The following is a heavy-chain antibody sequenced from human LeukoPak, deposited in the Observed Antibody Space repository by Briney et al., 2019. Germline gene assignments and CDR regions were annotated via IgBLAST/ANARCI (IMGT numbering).Heavy chain of an antibody. CDR1: GGSVSSGSYF. J-gene: IGHJ4*02. D-gene: IGHD5-12*01. CDR2: IYDSGRT. Sequence: PSETLSLTCTVSGGSVSSGSYFWTWIRQSPGKRLEYVVYIYDSGRTNYNPSLKSRVTISKDTSKNQFSLKLSSVTAADTAVYYCERDRLGGYSYVYWGQGSLVTVSS. CDR3: ERDRLGGYSYVY. V-gene: IGHV4-61*01.